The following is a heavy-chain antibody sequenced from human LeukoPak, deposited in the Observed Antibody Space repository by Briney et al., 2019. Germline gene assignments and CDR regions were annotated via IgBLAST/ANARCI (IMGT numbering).Heavy chain of an antibody. CDR1: GFTFSSYG. CDR3: ARDGLSDDFWSGHNDY. CDR2: IRYDGSNK. V-gene: IGHV3-30*02. Sequence: GGSLRLSCAASGFTFSSYGMHWVRQAPGKGLEWVAFIRYDGSNKYYADSVKGRFTISRDNSKNTLYLQMNSLRAEDTAVYYCARDGLSDDFWSGHNDYWGQGTLVTVSS. J-gene: IGHJ4*02. D-gene: IGHD3-3*01.